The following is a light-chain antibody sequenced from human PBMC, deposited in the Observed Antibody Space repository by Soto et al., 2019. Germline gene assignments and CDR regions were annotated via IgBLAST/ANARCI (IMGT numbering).Light chain of an antibody. CDR1: SSNIGAGYD. CDR3: QSYDSSLSGSYV. V-gene: IGLV1-40*01. Sequence: QSVLTQPPSVSGAPGKRVTISCTGSSSNIGAGYDVHWYQRLPGTAPKVLIYNNNSRPSGVPDRFSGSKSGTSASLAITGLQAEDEADYYCQSYDSSLSGSYVFGTGTKV. CDR2: NNN. J-gene: IGLJ1*01.